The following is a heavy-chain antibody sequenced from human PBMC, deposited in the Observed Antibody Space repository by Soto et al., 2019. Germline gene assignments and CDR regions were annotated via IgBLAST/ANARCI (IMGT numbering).Heavy chain of an antibody. CDR2: FDPEDGET. J-gene: IGHJ4*02. D-gene: IGHD2-8*01. CDR3: ARDVKYCTNGVCYGFDY. Sequence: ASVKVSCKVSGYTLTELSMHWVRQAPGKGLEWMGGFDPEDGETIYAQKFQGRVTMTEDTSTDTAYMELSSLRSEDTAVYYCARDVKYCTNGVCYGFDYWGQGTLVTVSS. CDR1: GYTLTELS. V-gene: IGHV1-24*01.